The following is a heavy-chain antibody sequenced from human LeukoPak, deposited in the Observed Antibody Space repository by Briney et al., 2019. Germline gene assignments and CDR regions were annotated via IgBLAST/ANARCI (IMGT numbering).Heavy chain of an antibody. D-gene: IGHD2-15*01. CDR2: IYYSGST. CDR3: ARGVVVAAENQFDP. CDR1: GGSISGYY. J-gene: IGHJ5*02. Sequence: SETLSLTCTVSGGSISGYYWSWIRRPPGKGLEWIGYIYYSGSTNYNPSLKSRVTISVDTSKNQFSLKLSSVTAADTAVYYCARGVVVAAENQFDPWGQGTLVTVSS. V-gene: IGHV4-59*01.